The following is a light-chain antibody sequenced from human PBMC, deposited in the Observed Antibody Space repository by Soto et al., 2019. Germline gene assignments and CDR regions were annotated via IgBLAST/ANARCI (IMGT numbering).Light chain of an antibody. V-gene: IGKV3-11*01. CDR1: QSVSSY. Sequence: EIVLTQSPATLSLSPGERATLSCRASQSVSSYLAWYQQKPGQAPRLLIYDASNRATGIPARFSGSGSGTDFTLTISSLEPEDFAVYYCHQRSNWPLTFDQGTKVEIK. CDR3: HQRSNWPLT. J-gene: IGKJ1*01. CDR2: DAS.